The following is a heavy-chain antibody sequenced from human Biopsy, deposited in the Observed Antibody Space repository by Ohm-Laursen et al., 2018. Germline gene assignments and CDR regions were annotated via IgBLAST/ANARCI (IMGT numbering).Heavy chain of an antibody. Sequence: SLRLSCAASGFTFCDYYMSWSRQAPGTGLEWISYLSSRGSNIYYADSVKGRFTVSRDNANNSLLLQMNSLRAEETAVYYCPRFPDFWSGYYADSWGQGTLVTVSS. CDR2: LSSRGSNI. V-gene: IGHV3-11*01. CDR3: PRFPDFWSGYYADS. J-gene: IGHJ4*02. D-gene: IGHD3-3*01. CDR1: GFTFCDYY.